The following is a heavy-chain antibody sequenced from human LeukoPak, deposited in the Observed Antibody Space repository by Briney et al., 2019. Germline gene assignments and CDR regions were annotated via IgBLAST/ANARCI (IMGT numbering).Heavy chain of an antibody. V-gene: IGHV1-69*13. Sequence: ASVKVSCKASGGTFSSYAISWMRQAPGQGLEWMGGIIPIFGTPNYAQKFQGRVTITADESTSTAYMELSSLRSEDTAVYYCARDSALVRYLYWGQGTLVTVSS. CDR3: ARDSALVRYLY. D-gene: IGHD3-9*01. CDR1: GGTFSSYA. CDR2: IIPIFGTP. J-gene: IGHJ4*02.